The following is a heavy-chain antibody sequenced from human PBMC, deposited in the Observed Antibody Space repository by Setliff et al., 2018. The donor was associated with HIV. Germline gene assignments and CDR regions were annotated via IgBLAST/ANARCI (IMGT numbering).Heavy chain of an antibody. V-gene: IGHV1-2*06. CDR1: GYTFTSYY. Sequence: GASVKVSCKASGYTFTSYYIHLVRQAPGQGLEWLGRINPNSGDTNYPQKFQGRVTMTRDTSISTAYMGLSRLRSDDTAVYYCVREVKGANFQYFDYWGQRTLVTVSS. J-gene: IGHJ4*02. D-gene: IGHD3-10*01. CDR3: VREVKGANFQYFDY. CDR2: INPNSGDT.